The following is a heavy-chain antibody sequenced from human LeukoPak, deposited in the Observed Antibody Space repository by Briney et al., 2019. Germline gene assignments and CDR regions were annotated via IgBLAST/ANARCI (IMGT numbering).Heavy chain of an antibody. CDR1: GGSISSGGYY. Sequence: PSETLSLTCTVSGGSISSGGYYWSWIRQHPGKGLEWIGYIYYSGSTYYNPSLKSRVTTSVDTSKNQFSLKLSSVTAADTAVYYCARSTFIAVAGTGYYFDYWGQGTLVTVSS. CDR2: IYYSGST. D-gene: IGHD6-19*01. CDR3: ARSTFIAVAGTGYYFDY. J-gene: IGHJ4*02. V-gene: IGHV4-31*03.